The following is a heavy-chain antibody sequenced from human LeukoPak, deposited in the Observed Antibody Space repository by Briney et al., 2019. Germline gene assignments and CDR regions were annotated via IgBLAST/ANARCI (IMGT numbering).Heavy chain of an antibody. CDR1: GFTFDDYA. J-gene: IGHJ5*02. CDR2: ISWNSGSI. D-gene: IGHD5-18*01. Sequence: PGGSLRLSCAASGFTFDDYAMHWVRQAPGKGLEWVSGISWNSGSIGYADSVKGRFTISRDNAKNTLYLQMNSLRAEDTAVYYCAKGLTWIPNVFDPWGQGTLVTVSS. CDR3: AKGLTWIPNVFDP. V-gene: IGHV3-9*01.